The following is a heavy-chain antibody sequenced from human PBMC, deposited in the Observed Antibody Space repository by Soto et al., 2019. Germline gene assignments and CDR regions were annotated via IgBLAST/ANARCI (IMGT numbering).Heavy chain of an antibody. CDR1: GYTFTSYV. V-gene: IGHV1-18*01. J-gene: IGHJ6*03. D-gene: IGHD3-3*01. CDR2: ISAYNGNT. CDR3: ARARGDYDFWSGYSPPGDYYYYYMDV. Sequence: GASVKVSCKASGYTFTSYVISWVRQAPGQGLEWMGWISAYNGNTNYAQKLQGRVTMTTDTSTSTAYMELRSLRSDDTAVYYCARARGDYDFWSGYSPPGDYYYYYMDVWGKGTTVTVSS.